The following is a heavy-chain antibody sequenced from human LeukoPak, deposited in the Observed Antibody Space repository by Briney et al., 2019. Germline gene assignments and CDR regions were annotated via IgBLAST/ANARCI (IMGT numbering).Heavy chain of an antibody. J-gene: IGHJ6*02. CDR1: GFTFSSYT. CDR3: AKYYYGMDV. D-gene: IGHD2/OR15-2a*01. Sequence: GGSLRLSCVASGFTFSSYTMNWVRQAPGKGLEWVSSISSRNSYIQYADSVKGRFTISRDNAKNSLYLQMDNLRPEDTAVYYCAKYYYGMDVWGQGTTVIVSS. V-gene: IGHV3-21*01. CDR2: ISSRNSYI.